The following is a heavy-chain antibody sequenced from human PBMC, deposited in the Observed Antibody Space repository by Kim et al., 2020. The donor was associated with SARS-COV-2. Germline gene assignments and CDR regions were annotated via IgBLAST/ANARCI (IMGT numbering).Heavy chain of an antibody. V-gene: IGHV4-59*08. CDR1: GGSISSYY. CDR2: IYYSGST. J-gene: IGHJ6*03. Sequence: SETLSLTCTVSGGSISSYYWSWIRQPPGKGLEWIGYIYYSGSTNYNPSLKSRVTISVDTSKNQFSLKLSSVTAADTAVYYCASSDLGTEYSSSSDGYYYYMDVWGKGTTVTVSS. CDR3: ASSDLGTEYSSSSDGYYYYMDV. D-gene: IGHD6-6*01.